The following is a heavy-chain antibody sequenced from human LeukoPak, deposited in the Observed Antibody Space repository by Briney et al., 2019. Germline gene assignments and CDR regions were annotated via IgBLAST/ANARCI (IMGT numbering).Heavy chain of an antibody. CDR2: IYTSGST. CDR3: ARVGGYYDPARFDP. V-gene: IGHV4-4*07. J-gene: IGHJ5*02. Sequence: SETLSLTCTVSGGSISSYYWSWIRQPAGKGLEWIGRIYTSGSTNYNPSLKSRATMSVDTSKNQFSLKLSSVTAADTAVYHCARVGGYYDPARFDPWGQGTLVTVSP. CDR1: GGSISSYY. D-gene: IGHD3-22*01.